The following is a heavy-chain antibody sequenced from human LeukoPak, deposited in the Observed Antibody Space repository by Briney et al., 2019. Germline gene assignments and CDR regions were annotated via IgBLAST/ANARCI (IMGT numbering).Heavy chain of an antibody. D-gene: IGHD6-13*01. CDR2: ISSSSNYI. CDR1: GFTFSSYN. CDR3: ARDTKSSSWLYYYYYMDV. V-gene: IGHV3-21*01. J-gene: IGHJ6*03. Sequence: PGGSLRLSCEASGFTFSSYNMNWVRQAPGKGLEWVSSISSSSNYIYYADSVKGRFTISRDNAKNSLYLQMNSLRAEDTAVYYCARDTKSSSWLYYYYYMDVWGKGTTVTISS.